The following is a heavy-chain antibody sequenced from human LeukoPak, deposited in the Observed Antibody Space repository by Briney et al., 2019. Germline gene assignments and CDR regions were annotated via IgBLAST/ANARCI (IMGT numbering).Heavy chain of an antibody. CDR2: IYHSGST. D-gene: IGHD3-16*01. J-gene: IGHJ3*02. CDR3: ARRAYYDYVWGGNDAFDI. Sequence: SETLSLTCAVSGYSISSGYYWGWIRQPPEKGLEWIGSIYHSGSTYYNPSLKSRVTISVDTSKNQFSLKLSSLTAADPAVYYCARRAYYDYVWGGNDAFDIWGQGTMVTVSS. CDR1: GYSISSGYY. V-gene: IGHV4-38-2*01.